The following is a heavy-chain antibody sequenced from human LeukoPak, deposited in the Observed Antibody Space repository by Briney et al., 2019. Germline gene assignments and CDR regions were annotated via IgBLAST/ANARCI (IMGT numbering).Heavy chain of an antibody. J-gene: IGHJ4*02. CDR3: TRGEHGMTVALFDT. D-gene: IGHD1/OR15-1a*01. CDR1: GDSVSSNSAA. Sequence: SQTLSLTCAISGDSVSSNSAAWNWIRQSPSRGLEWLVRTYYRSQWYNDYAVSVRSRITINPDTSKNQFSLQLHSVTPDDTAVYYCTRGEHGMTVALFDTWGQGTLVTVSS. V-gene: IGHV6-1*01. CDR2: TYYRSQWYN.